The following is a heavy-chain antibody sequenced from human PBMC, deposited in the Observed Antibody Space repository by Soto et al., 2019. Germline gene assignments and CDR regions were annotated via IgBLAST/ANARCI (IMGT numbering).Heavy chain of an antibody. D-gene: IGHD3-10*01. Sequence: GGSLRLSCAASDFTFSNAWMNWVRQAPGKGLEWVGRIKSKTDGGTTDYAAPVKGRFTISRDDSKNTLYLQMNSLKTEDTAVYYCTTDYGSGSYYSIGYWGQGTLVTVSS. CDR3: TTDYGSGSYYSIGY. V-gene: IGHV3-15*07. CDR1: DFTFSNAW. J-gene: IGHJ4*02. CDR2: IKSKTDGGTT.